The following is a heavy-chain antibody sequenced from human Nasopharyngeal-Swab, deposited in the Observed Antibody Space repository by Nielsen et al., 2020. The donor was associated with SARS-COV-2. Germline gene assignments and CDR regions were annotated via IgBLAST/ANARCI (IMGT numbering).Heavy chain of an antibody. CDR3: ARAYYYDSSGCHFDY. J-gene: IGHJ4*02. V-gene: IGHV2-5*02. Sequence: PGKALEWLALIYWDDDKRYSPSLKSRLTITKDTSKNQVVLTMTNMDPVDTATYYCARAYYYDSSGCHFDYWGQGTLVTVS. CDR2: IYWDDDK. D-gene: IGHD3-22*01.